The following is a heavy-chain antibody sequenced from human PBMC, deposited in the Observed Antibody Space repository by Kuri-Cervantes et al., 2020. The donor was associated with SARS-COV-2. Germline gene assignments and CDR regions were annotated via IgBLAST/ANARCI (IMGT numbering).Heavy chain of an antibody. J-gene: IGHJ6*03. CDR1: GESFSGYY. D-gene: IGHD5-12*01. Sequence: SETLSLTCAFYGESFSGYYWNWIRQSPGKGLEWIGEVNHRGSTNYNPSLKSRVTISVDTSNKQFSLHLGSVTAADTAVYYCARRGGSGYDQYYYYMDVWGKGTTVTVSS. CDR2: VNHRGST. CDR3: ARRGGSGYDQYYYYMDV. V-gene: IGHV4-34*01.